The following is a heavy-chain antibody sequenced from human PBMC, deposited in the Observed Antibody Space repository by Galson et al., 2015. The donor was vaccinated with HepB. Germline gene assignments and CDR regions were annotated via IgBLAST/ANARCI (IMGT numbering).Heavy chain of an antibody. J-gene: IGHJ6*02. CDR3: ARDGRDYSSSWYPYYYYGMDV. V-gene: IGHV3-66*02. Sequence: SLRLSCAASGFTVSSNYMSWVRQAPGKGLEWVSVIYSGGSTYYADSVKGRFTISRDNSKNTLYLQMNSLRAEDTAVYYCARDGRDYSSSWYPYYYYGMDVWGQGTTVTVSS. D-gene: IGHD6-13*01. CDR2: IYSGGST. CDR1: GFTVSSNY.